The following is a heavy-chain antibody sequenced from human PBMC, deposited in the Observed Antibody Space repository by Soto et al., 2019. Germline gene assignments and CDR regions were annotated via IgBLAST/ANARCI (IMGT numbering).Heavy chain of an antibody. V-gene: IGHV4-31*03. Sequence: QVQLQESGPGLVKPSQTLSLTCTVSGGSISSGGYYWSWIRQHPGKGLEWIGYINSSGSTYYNPSLKSRVTISVDTSKNQFSLKLSSVTAADTAVYYCARSPEATVTAFDYWGQGTLVTVSS. CDR2: INSSGST. CDR1: GGSISSGGYY. CDR3: ARSPEATVTAFDY. J-gene: IGHJ4*02. D-gene: IGHD4-17*01.